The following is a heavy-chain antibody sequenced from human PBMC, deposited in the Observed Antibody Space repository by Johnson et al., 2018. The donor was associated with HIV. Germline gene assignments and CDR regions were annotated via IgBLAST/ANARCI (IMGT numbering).Heavy chain of an antibody. V-gene: IGHV3-30*04. Sequence: QVQLVESGGGVVQPGRSLRLSCAASGFTFSSYAMHWVRQAPGKGLEWVAVISYDGSNKYYADSVKGRFTISRDNSKNTLYRQMNSLRAEDTAVYYCAREAREWELLSAFDIWGQGTMVTVSS. CDR3: AREAREWELLSAFDI. CDR1: GFTFSSYA. J-gene: IGHJ3*02. D-gene: IGHD1-26*01. CDR2: ISYDGSNK.